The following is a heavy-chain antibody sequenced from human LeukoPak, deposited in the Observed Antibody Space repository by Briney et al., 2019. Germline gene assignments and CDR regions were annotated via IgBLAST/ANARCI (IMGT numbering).Heavy chain of an antibody. CDR1: GFTFSSYW. CDR2: IKQDGSQK. Sequence: PGGSLRLSCAASGFTFSSYWMNWARQAPGKGLEWVANIKQDGSQKYYVDSVKGRFTISRDNAKNSLYLQMNSLRGEDTAVYYCARGRFNYDSSGYSSFYHWGQGTLVTVSS. J-gene: IGHJ4*02. CDR3: ARGRFNYDSSGYSSFYH. V-gene: IGHV3-7*01. D-gene: IGHD3-22*01.